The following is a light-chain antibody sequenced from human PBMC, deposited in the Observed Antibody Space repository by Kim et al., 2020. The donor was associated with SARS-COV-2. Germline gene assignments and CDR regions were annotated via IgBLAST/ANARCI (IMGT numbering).Light chain of an antibody. J-gene: IGLJ2*01. CDR2: YHT. V-gene: IGLV3-21*04. Sequence: PGKTATITCGGNDIGTKGVHWYQKKPGQAPVLVIYYHTDRPSGIPERFSGSNSGNTATLTISRVEAGDEADYYCQVWDGGSDHVVFGGGTQLTVL. CDR3: QVWDGGSDHVV. CDR1: DIGTKG.